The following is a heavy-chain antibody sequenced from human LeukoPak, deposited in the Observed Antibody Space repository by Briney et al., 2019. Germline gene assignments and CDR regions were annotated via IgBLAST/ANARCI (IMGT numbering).Heavy chain of an antibody. CDR2: INTNTGNP. D-gene: IGHD2-2*01. Sequence: ASVKVSCKASGYSFSGYGMNWVRQAPGQGLEWMGWINTNTGNPTYAQDFTGRFVFSLDTSVSTAYLQITSLKAEDTAMFYCARGYCSSTNCYAFDIWGQGTMVTVSS. CDR3: ARGYCSSTNCYAFDI. J-gene: IGHJ3*02. CDR1: GYSFSGYG. V-gene: IGHV7-4-1*02.